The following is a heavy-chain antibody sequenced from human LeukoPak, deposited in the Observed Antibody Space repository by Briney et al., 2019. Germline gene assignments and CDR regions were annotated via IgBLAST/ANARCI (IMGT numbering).Heavy chain of an antibody. J-gene: IGHJ3*02. CDR3: ARDHDYGDTSDAFDI. CDR2: IYTSGST. CDR1: GGSISSSSYY. Sequence: SETLSLTCTVSGGSISSSSYYWSWIRQPAGKGLEWIGRIYTSGSTNYNPSLKSRVTMSVDTSKNQFSLKLSSVTAADTAVYYCARDHDYGDTSDAFDIWGQGTMVTVSS. D-gene: IGHD4-17*01. V-gene: IGHV4-61*02.